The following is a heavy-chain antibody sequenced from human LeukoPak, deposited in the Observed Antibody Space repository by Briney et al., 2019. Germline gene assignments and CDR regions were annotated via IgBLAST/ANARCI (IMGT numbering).Heavy chain of an antibody. J-gene: IGHJ6*02. CDR3: ARRRLAYYYYYGMDV. CDR2: INTNTGNP. Sequence: ASVKVSCKASGGTFSSYAMNWVRQAPGQGLEWMGWINTNTGNPTYAQGFTGRFVFSLDTSVSTAYLQISSLKAEDTAVYYCARRRLAYYYYYGMDVWGQGTTVTVSS. CDR1: GGTFSSYA. V-gene: IGHV7-4-1*02. D-gene: IGHD6-19*01.